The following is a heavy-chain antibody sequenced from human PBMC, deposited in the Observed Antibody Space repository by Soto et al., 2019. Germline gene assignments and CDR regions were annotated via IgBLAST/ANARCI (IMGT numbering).Heavy chain of an antibody. D-gene: IGHD3-22*01. V-gene: IGHV3-7*03. CDR1: GFTFSSYS. CDR2: IKPDGSDK. CDR3: ARILSSSARDY. Sequence: GGSPRLCCAASGFTFSSYSMSWVRQAPGKGLQWVASIKPDGSDKYYMDSVKGRFAISRDNAKNSLYLQMNSLRAEDTALYYCARILSSSARDYWGQGALGTVSS. J-gene: IGHJ4*02.